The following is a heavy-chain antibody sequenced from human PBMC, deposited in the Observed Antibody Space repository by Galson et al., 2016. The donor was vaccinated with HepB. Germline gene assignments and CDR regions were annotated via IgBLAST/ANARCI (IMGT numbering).Heavy chain of an antibody. CDR3: ARSTGFFYYVDY. CDR1: GYTFTGYY. V-gene: IGHV1-2*04. CDR2: INPNSGGT. D-gene: IGHD6-19*01. Sequence: SVKVSCKASGYTFTGYYMHWVRQAPGQGLEWMGRINPNSGGTNYAQKFQGWVTMTRDTSISTTYMELSRLRSDDTAVYYCARSTGFFYYVDYWGQGTLVTVSS. J-gene: IGHJ4*02.